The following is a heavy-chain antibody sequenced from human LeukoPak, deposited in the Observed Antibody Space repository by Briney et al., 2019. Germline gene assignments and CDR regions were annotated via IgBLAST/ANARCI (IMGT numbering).Heavy chain of an antibody. CDR3: ARDSYYGSGTDAFDI. CDR1: GFTFSSYS. J-gene: IGHJ3*02. D-gene: IGHD3-10*01. V-gene: IGHV3-7*01. CDR2: IKQDGSEK. Sequence: GGSLRLSCAASGFTFSSYSMSWVRQAPGKGLEWVANIKQDGSEKYYVDSVKGRFTISRDNAKNSLYLQMNSLRAEDTAVYYCARDSYYGSGTDAFDIWGQGTMVTVSS.